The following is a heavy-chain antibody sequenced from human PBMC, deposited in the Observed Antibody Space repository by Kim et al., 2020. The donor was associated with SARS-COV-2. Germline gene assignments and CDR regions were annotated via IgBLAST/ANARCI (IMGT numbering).Heavy chain of an antibody. CDR3: ARDQGLEVAAIYYYYGMDV. CDR1: GFTFSSYG. CDR2: IWYDGSNK. D-gene: IGHD2-15*01. Sequence: GGSLRLSCAASGFTFSSYGMHWVRQAPGKGLEWVAVIWYDGSNKYYADSVKGRFTISRDNSKNTLYLQMNSLRAEDTAVYYCARDQGLEVAAIYYYYGMDVWGQGTTVTVSS. V-gene: IGHV3-33*01. J-gene: IGHJ6*02.